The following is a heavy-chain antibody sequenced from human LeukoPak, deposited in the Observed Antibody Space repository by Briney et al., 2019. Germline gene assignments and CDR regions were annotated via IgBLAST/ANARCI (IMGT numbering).Heavy chain of an antibody. CDR2: INPNSGGT. J-gene: IGHJ4*02. D-gene: IGHD3-3*01. CDR1: GYTFTCYY. V-gene: IGHV1-2*02. CDR3: ARVYDFWSGYQYYFDY. Sequence: ASVKVSCKASGYTFTCYYMHWVRQAPGQGLEWMGWINPNSGGTNYAQKFQGRVTMTRDTSISTAYMELSRLRSDDTAVYYCARVYDFWSGYQYYFDYWGQGTLVTVSS.